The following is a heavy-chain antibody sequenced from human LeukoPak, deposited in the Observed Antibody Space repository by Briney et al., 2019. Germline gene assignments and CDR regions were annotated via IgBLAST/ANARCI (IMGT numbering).Heavy chain of an antibody. V-gene: IGHV3-30*02. CDR3: AKQAVAGSFYIDY. D-gene: IGHD6-19*01. J-gene: IGHJ4*02. CDR1: GLTFSNYC. Sequence: GRSLRLSCAAAGLTFSNYCMHWVRQAPGKGLEWVAFIRYDGSNKYYADSVKGRLTISRDNSKNTLYLQMNSLRAEDTAVYYCAKQAVAGSFYIDYWGQGTLVTVSS. CDR2: IRYDGSNK.